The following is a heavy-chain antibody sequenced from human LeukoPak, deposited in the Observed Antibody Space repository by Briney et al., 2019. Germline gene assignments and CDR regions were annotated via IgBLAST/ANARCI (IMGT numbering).Heavy chain of an antibody. CDR2: INPSGGST. V-gene: IGHV1-46*01. J-gene: IGHJ5*02. Sequence: GASVTVSCKASGYTFTSYYMHWVRQAPGQGLEWMGIINPSGGSTSYAQKFQGRVTMTRDTSTSTVYMELSSLRSEDTAVYYCAISQQLGYDFWSGYYGNWFDPWGQGTLVTVSS. D-gene: IGHD3-3*01. CDR3: AISQQLGYDFWSGYYGNWFDP. CDR1: GYTFTSYY.